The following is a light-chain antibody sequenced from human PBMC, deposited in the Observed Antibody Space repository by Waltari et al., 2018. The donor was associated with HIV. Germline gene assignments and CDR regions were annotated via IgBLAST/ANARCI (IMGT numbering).Light chain of an antibody. CDR2: GNS. CDR1: SSNIGAGYD. J-gene: IGLJ1*01. V-gene: IGLV1-40*01. CDR3: QSYDSSLSAYV. Sequence: QSVLTQPPSVSGAPGQRVTISCTGSSSNIGAGYDVHWYHQLPGTAPKLLIFGNSNRPSGVPYRFSGSKSGTSASLAITGLQAEDEADYYCQSYDSSLSAYVFGTGTKVTVL.